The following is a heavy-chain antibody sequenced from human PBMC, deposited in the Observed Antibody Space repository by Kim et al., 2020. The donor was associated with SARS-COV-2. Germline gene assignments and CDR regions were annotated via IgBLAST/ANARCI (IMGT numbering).Heavy chain of an antibody. V-gene: IGHV3-64D*06. CDR3: VKTGSMVRYYDY. CDR2: ISSNGGSS. D-gene: IGHD3-10*01. CDR1: GFTFSSYA. J-gene: IGHJ4*02. Sequence: GGSLRLSCSASGFTFSSYAMHWVRQAPGKGLEYVSGISSNGGSSYYADSVKGRFTISRDNSKNTLYLQMSSLRAEDTAVYYCVKTGSMVRYYDYWGQGTL.